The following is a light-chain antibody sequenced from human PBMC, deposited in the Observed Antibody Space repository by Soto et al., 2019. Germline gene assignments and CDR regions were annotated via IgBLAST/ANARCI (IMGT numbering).Light chain of an antibody. Sequence: EIVLTQSPGTLSLSPGESATLLCRASQFVSSRYLAWYQQKPGQAPSLLIYGASSRATGIPARFSGSGSGTDFTLTISRLEPEDFAVYYCQQYGSSPITFGQGTRLEIK. CDR2: GAS. J-gene: IGKJ5*01. V-gene: IGKV3-20*01. CDR3: QQYGSSPIT. CDR1: QFVSSRY.